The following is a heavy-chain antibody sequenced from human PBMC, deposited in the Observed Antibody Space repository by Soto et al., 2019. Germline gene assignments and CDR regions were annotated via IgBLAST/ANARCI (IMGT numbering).Heavy chain of an antibody. Sequence: QLQLQESGPGLVKPSETLSLTCTVSGGSISGSSYYWGWIRQPPGKGLEWIGTIFYSGTTYYNPSLKSPVTISVDTSKNQFSLRLTSVTAADTAVYYCASYGDYPDYWGQGTLVTVSS. CDR1: GGSISGSSYY. CDR2: IFYSGTT. CDR3: ASYGDYPDY. J-gene: IGHJ4*02. D-gene: IGHD4-17*01. V-gene: IGHV4-39*01.